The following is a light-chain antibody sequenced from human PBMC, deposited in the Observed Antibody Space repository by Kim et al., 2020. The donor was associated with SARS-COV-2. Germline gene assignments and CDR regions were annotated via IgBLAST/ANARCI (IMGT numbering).Light chain of an antibody. CDR2: ANN. CDR1: SSNVGSET. V-gene: IGLV1-44*01. J-gene: IGLJ2*01. Sequence: QSVLTQPPSASGTPGQRVTISCSGHSSNVGSETVNWYQQLPGTAPKLLIYANNLRPSGVPDRFSGSKSGSSASLVISGLQSEDEADYYCEAWDDSLKGVVFGGGTKLTVL. CDR3: EAWDDSLKGVV.